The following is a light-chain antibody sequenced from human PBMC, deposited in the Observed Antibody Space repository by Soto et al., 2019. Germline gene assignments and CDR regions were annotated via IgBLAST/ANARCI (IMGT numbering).Light chain of an antibody. V-gene: IGLV2-8*01. CDR3: ASYGGYYVV. CDR2: DVT. J-gene: IGLJ2*01. Sequence: QSALTQPPSASGSPGQSVAISCTGTSSDVGGYDYVSWFQQNPGKAPKLMIYDVTKRPSGVPDRFSGSKSGNTASLTVSGLQDEDEAYYYCASYGGYYVVFGGGTKLTVL. CDR1: SSDVGGYDY.